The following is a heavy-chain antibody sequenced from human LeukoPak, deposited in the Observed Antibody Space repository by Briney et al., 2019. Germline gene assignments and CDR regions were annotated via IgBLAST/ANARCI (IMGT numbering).Heavy chain of an antibody. CDR3: ASGNSMDY. CDR2: IKQDGSAK. V-gene: IGHV3-7*05. Sequence: GGSLRLSCAASGFSFSSYWMYWVRQAPGKGLEWVANIKQDGSAKNYVDSVKGRFTTSRDNAKNSLYLQMNSLRTEDTAVYYCASGNSMDYWGQGALVTVSS. J-gene: IGHJ4*02. CDR1: GFSFSSYW. D-gene: IGHD4-23*01.